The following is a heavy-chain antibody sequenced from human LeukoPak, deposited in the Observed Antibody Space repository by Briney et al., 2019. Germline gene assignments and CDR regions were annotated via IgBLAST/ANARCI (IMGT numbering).Heavy chain of an antibody. CDR1: GYSFTRNG. J-gene: IGHJ4*02. D-gene: IGHD3-16*01. CDR3: ARDVNYAFDY. Sequence: ASVKVSCKPSGYSFTRNGIGWVRQAPGQGLEWMAWISANSGNTNYAQNFQDRVTLTTDTSTSTAYMELRSLRSDDTAVYYCARDVNYAFDYWGQGTLVTVSS. V-gene: IGHV1-18*01. CDR2: ISANSGNT.